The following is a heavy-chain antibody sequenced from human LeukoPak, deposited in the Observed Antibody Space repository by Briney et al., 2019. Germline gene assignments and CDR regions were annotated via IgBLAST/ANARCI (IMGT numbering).Heavy chain of an antibody. CDR2: MNPNSGNT. J-gene: IGHJ3*02. CDR1: GYTFTSYD. V-gene: IGHV1-8*01. CDR3: ARGLYYYDSSGYYLCAFDT. Sequence: GASVKVSCKASGYTFTSYDINWVRQATGQGLEWMGWMNPNSGNTGYAQKFQGRVTMTRNTSISTAYMELSSLRSEDTAVYYCARGLYYYDSSGYYLCAFDTWGQGTMVTVSS. D-gene: IGHD3-22*01.